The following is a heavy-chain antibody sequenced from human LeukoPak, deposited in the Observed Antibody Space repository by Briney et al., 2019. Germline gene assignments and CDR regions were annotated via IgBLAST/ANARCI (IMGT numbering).Heavy chain of an antibody. V-gene: IGHV1-18*04. D-gene: IGHD2-2*01. CDR1: GYTFTGYY. CDR3: ARGPPNYIVVVPAAPYYFDY. J-gene: IGHJ4*02. CDR2: ISAYNGNT. Sequence: GASVKVSCKASGYTFTGYYMHWVRQAPGQGLEWMGWISAYNGNTNYAQKLQGRVTMTTDTSTSTAYMELRSLRSDDTAVYYCARGPPNYIVVVPAAPYYFDYWGQGTLVTVSS.